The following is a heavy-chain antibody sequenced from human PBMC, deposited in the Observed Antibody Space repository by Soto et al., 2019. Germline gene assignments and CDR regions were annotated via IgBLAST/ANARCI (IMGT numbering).Heavy chain of an antibody. CDR2: SSYNGGT. Sequence: SEALSLTCTVSTDSSSFTNSYWGWIRQPPGKGLQWIGSSSYNGGTFYNPSLKGRVVISFDTSKKQSSLQVTSVTAADTAVYFCARHRIEVVWRGFDFWGQGSPVTVSS. V-gene: IGHV4-39*01. D-gene: IGHD3-10*01. CDR3: ARHRIEVVWRGFDF. CDR1: TDSSSFTNSY. J-gene: IGHJ4*02.